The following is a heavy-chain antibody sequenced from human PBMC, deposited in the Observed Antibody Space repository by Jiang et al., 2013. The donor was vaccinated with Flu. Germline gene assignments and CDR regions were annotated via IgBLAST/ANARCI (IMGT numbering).Heavy chain of an antibody. CDR1: GDSVPSNSAA. Sequence: QTLSLTCAISGDSVPSNSAAWNWIRQSPSRGLEWLGRTYYRSKWYHDYAVSVRSRITINPDTSKNQFSLQLNSVTPEDTAVYYCARMIRDGSNMGDYQDYWGQGTLVTVSS. D-gene: IGHD5-24*01. CDR3: ARMIRDGSNMGDYQDY. CDR2: TYYRSKWYH. V-gene: IGHV6-1*01. J-gene: IGHJ4*02.